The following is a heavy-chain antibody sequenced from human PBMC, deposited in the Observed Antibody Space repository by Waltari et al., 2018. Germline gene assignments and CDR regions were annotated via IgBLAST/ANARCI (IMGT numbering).Heavy chain of an antibody. CDR3: ARDYYDSSGYDY. D-gene: IGHD3-22*01. J-gene: IGHJ4*02. CDR1: GGSISSYY. Sequence: QVQLQESGPGLVKPSETLSLTCTVSGGSISSYYWSWIRQPPGKGLEWIGYIYYSGSTNDNPSLKSRVTISVDTSKNQFSLKLSSVTAADTAVYYCARDYYDSSGYDYWGQGTLVTVSS. CDR2: IYYSGST. V-gene: IGHV4-59*01.